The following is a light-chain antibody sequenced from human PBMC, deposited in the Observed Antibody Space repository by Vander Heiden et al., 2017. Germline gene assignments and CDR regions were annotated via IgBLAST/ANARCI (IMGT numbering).Light chain of an antibody. J-gene: IGLJ2*01. CDR2: GNS. V-gene: IGLV1-40*01. Sequence: SVLPPPPSVSGAPGQRVTISCTGSSSNIGAGYDVHWYQQLPGTAPKLLIYGNSNRPSGVPDRFSGSKSGTSASLAITGLQAEDEADYYCQSYDSSLSGSEVFGGGTKLTVL. CDR3: QSYDSSLSGSEV. CDR1: SSNIGAGYD.